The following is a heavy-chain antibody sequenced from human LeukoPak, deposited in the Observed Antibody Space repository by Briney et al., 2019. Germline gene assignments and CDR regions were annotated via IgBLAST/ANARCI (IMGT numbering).Heavy chain of an antibody. J-gene: IGHJ4*02. CDR2: ITRGGGTT. V-gene: IGHV3-23*01. D-gene: IGHD2-15*01. Sequence: GGSLRLPCEVSGFTFGTYTMGWVRQAPGKGLEWVSSITRGGGTTYYADSVKGRFTISRDNAKNSLYLQMNSLRAEDTAVYYCARDGRGYCSGGSCYDFDYWGQGTLVTVSS. CDR3: ARDGRGYCSGGSCYDFDY. CDR1: GFTFGTYT.